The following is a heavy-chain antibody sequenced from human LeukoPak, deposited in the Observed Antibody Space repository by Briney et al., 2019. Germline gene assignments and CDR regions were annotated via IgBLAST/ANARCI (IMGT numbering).Heavy chain of an antibody. Sequence: GGSLRLSCVASGFTFSNYWILWVRQAPGKGLMWVSLISTDGKSTRYAESVKGRFTISRDNAKNALYLQMDILRVEDTALYFCVRDYQFIQEVWGQGTTVTVSS. CDR3: VRDYQFIQEV. CDR1: GFTFSNYW. J-gene: IGHJ6*02. CDR2: ISTDGKST. D-gene: IGHD2-2*01. V-gene: IGHV3-74*01.